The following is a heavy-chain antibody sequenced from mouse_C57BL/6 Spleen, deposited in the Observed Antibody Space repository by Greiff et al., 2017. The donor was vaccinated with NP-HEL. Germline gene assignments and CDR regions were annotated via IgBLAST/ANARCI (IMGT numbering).Heavy chain of an antibody. V-gene: IGHV1-18*01. D-gene: IGHD1-1*01. Sequence: EVKLQESGPELVKPGASVKIPCKASGYTFPDYNMDWVKQSHGKSLEWIGDINPNNGGPIYNQKFKGKATLTVDKSSSTAYMELRSLTSEDTAVYYCARTSYGSSYGGFAYWGQGTLVTVSA. CDR2: INPNNGGP. CDR1: GYTFPDYN. J-gene: IGHJ3*01. CDR3: ARTSYGSSYGGFAY.